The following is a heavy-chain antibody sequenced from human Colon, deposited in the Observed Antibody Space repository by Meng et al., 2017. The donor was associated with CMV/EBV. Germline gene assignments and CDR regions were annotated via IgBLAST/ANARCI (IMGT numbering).Heavy chain of an antibody. CDR1: GFRITDYA. Sequence: CAASGFRITDYAVNWVRQAPGKSLGWVSVISASGYYTFYAESVKGRFTIGRDISKNTVYLQTSSLRAEDTAVYFCAKAPTRRYYFDSWGQGSLVTVSS. J-gene: IGHJ4*02. CDR3: AKAPTRRYYFDS. V-gene: IGHV3-23*01. CDR2: ISASGYYT. D-gene: IGHD5-24*01.